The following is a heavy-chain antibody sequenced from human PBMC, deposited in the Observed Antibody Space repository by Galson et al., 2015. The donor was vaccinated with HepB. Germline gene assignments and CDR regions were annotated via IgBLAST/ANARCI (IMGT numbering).Heavy chain of an antibody. Sequence: QSGAEVKKPGDSLRISCKGSGYTFASYWIAWVRQMPGKGLECMGIIYPRDSDIRYSPSFQGRVTISADKSTAYLQWSSLKASDTAMYYCARRSDYGRKYFDLWGRGTLVSV. CDR1: GYTFASYW. CDR3: ARRSDYGRKYFDL. CDR2: IYPRDSDI. D-gene: IGHD4/OR15-4a*01. J-gene: IGHJ2*01. V-gene: IGHV5-51*01.